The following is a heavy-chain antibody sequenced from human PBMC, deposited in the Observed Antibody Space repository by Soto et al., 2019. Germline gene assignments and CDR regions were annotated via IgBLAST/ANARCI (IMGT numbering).Heavy chain of an antibody. J-gene: IGHJ5*02. CDR2: ISTNSRYT. Sequence: QEQLVESGGGLVKPGGSLRLSCAASGFTLSDYYMTWIRQAPGKGLEWISYISTNSRYTKYADSVKGRFTISRDDAKNSLYLQMNSLRVDDTAVYYCARVYDILTSAWLDPWGQGTLVTVSS. CDR3: ARVYDILTSAWLDP. V-gene: IGHV3-11*05. CDR1: GFTLSDYY. D-gene: IGHD3-9*01.